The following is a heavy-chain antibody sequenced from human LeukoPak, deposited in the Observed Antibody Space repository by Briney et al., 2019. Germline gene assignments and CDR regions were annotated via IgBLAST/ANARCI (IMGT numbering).Heavy chain of an antibody. D-gene: IGHD3-16*01. Sequence: GGSLSLSCAASGFTFSSYGMHWVRQAPGKGLEWVALISHDGTNKYYGDSVKGRFTISRENAKNTLYLQMNSLRGEDTAVYYCAKVRAPYDYVFLSDYWGQGTLVTVSS. CDR3: AKVRAPYDYVFLSDY. V-gene: IGHV3-30*18. J-gene: IGHJ4*02. CDR2: ISHDGTNK. CDR1: GFTFSSYG.